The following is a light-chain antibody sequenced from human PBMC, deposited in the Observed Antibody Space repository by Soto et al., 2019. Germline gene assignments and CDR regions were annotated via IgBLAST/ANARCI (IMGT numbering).Light chain of an antibody. V-gene: IGLV2-14*01. Sequence: QSALTQPASVSGSPGQPITISCTGTSSDVGAYNYVSWYQLHPGKAPKLMIYEVSNRPSGVSNRFSGSKSGNTASLTISGLQAEDEAEYYCSSYTSSSTSYVFGTGTKVTVL. CDR3: SSYTSSSTSYV. J-gene: IGLJ1*01. CDR1: SSDVGAYNY. CDR2: EVS.